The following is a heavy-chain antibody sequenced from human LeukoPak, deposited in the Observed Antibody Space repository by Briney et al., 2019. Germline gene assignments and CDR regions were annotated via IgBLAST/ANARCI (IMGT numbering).Heavy chain of an antibody. CDR2: ISSSSSYI. J-gene: IGHJ4*02. CDR3: ATRKSLGSASFDY. V-gene: IGHV3-21*01. CDR1: GFTFSGYS. D-gene: IGHD3-10*01. Sequence: GGSLRLSCAASGFTFSGYSMNWVRQAPGKGLEWVSSISSSSSYIYYADSVKGRFTISRGNAKNSLYLQMNSLRAEDTAVYYCATRKSLGSASFDYWGQGTLVTVSS.